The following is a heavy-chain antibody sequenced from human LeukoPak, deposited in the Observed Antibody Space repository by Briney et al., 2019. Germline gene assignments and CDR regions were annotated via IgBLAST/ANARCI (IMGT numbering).Heavy chain of an antibody. CDR1: GYSFTSYW. J-gene: IGHJ3*02. D-gene: IGHD2-2*01. V-gene: IGHV5-51*01. CDR2: IYPGDSDT. Sequence: GESLKISCKGSGYSFTSYWIGWVRQMPGKGLEWMGIIYPGDSDTRYSPSFQGQVTISADKSISTAYLQWSSLKASDTAMYYCARHQGAWEDIVVVPAATDAFDIWGQGTMVTVSS. CDR3: ARHQGAWEDIVVVPAATDAFDI.